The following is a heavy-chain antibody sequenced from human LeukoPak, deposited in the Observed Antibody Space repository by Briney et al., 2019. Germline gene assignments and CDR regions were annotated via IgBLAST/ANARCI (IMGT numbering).Heavy chain of an antibody. CDR2: ISGSGGST. Sequence: GGSLRLSCAASGFTFSSYGMSWVRQAPGKGLEWVSAISGSGGSTYYADSVKGRFTISRDNSKNTLYLQMNSLRAEDTAVYYCAKVYVWNEYYFDYWGQGTLVTVSS. D-gene: IGHD1-1*01. J-gene: IGHJ4*02. CDR3: AKVYVWNEYYFDY. V-gene: IGHV3-23*01. CDR1: GFTFSSYG.